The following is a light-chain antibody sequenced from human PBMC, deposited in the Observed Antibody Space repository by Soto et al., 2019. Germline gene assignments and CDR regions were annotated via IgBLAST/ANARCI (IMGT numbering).Light chain of an antibody. Sequence: QMTQSPSSLSASVGEKIIITCRASRDVGSDVSWYQQKPGQAPKLLIYAASNLYTGVPSRFSGSGSGTDFTLTISRLEPEDFAVYYCQQYGSSGTFGQGTKVDIK. CDR3: QQYGSSGT. J-gene: IGKJ1*01. CDR2: AAS. CDR1: RDVGSD. V-gene: IGKV1-17*01.